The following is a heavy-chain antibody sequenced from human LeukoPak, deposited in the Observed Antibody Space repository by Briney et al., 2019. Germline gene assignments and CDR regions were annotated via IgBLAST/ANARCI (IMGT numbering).Heavy chain of an antibody. V-gene: IGHV3-53*01. D-gene: IGHD3-22*01. J-gene: IGHJ4*02. CDR2: IYSDGSGGNT. CDR3: AKDQGGVVVITGFDY. CDR1: GFTVSSSY. Sequence: GGSLRLSCAASGFTVSSSYMSWVRQAPGKGLEWVSVIYSDGSGGNTYYADSVKGRFTISRDNSKNTPYLQMNSLRAEDTAVYYCAKDQGGVVVITGFDYWGQGTLVTVSS.